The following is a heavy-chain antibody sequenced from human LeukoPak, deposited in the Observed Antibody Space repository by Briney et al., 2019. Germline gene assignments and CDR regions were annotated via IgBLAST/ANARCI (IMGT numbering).Heavy chain of an antibody. J-gene: IGHJ3*02. V-gene: IGHV1-18*01. CDR2: ISANNGNT. CDR1: GYTFTSYG. Sequence: ASVKVSCKASGYTFTSYGISWVRQAPGQGLEWMGWISANNGNTNYAQKLQGRVTMTTDTSTSTAYMELRSLRSDDTAVYYCATATLAPDVFDIWGQGTMVIVSS. D-gene: IGHD6-6*01. CDR3: ATATLAPDVFDI.